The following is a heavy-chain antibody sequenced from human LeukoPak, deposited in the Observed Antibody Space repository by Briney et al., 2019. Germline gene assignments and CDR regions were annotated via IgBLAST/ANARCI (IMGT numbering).Heavy chain of an antibody. Sequence: GGSLRLSCAASGFTFSSYAMAWVRQSPGKGLEWVSCITGDGEYAYHTDSVKGRFTISRDNSKNTLYVQMNSLRAEDTAVYYCAKGTLGSCSGGSCYPLDYWGQGTLVTVSS. CDR3: AKGTLGSCSGGSCYPLDY. CDR1: GFTFSSYA. D-gene: IGHD2-15*01. CDR2: ITGDGEYA. J-gene: IGHJ4*02. V-gene: IGHV3-23*01.